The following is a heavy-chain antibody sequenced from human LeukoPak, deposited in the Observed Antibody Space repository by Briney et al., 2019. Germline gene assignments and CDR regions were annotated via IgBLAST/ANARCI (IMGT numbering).Heavy chain of an antibody. CDR2: IYYSGST. J-gene: IGHJ5*02. V-gene: IGHV4-30-4*01. CDR3: AREPICSSTSCYEGWFDP. CDR1: GGSISSGGYY. Sequence: SETLSLTCTVSGGSISSGGYYWSWIRQPPGKGLEWIGCIYYSGSTYYNPSLKSRVTISVDTSKNQFSLKLSSVTAADTAVYYCAREPICSSTSCYEGWFDPWGQGTLVTVSS. D-gene: IGHD2-2*01.